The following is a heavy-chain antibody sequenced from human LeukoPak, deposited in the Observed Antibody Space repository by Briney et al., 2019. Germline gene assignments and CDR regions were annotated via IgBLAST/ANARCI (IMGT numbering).Heavy chain of an antibody. CDR3: AGGLGYCSGGSCAYFDY. V-gene: IGHV4-59*01. D-gene: IGHD2-15*01. CDR2: IYYSGST. CDR1: GGSISSYY. J-gene: IGHJ4*02. Sequence: TSETLSLXCTVSGGSISSYYWSWIRQPPGKGLEWIGYIYYSGSTNYNPSLKSRVTISVDTSKNQFSLKLSSVTAADTAVYYCAGGLGYCSGGSCAYFDYWGQGTLVTVSS.